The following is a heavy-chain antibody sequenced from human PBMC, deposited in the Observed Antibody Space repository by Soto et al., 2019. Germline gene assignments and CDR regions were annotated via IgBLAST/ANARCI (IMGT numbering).Heavy chain of an antibody. J-gene: IGHJ4*02. CDR1: GFTFSRYA. CDR3: ARDMGRETRLYYFDY. Sequence: GGSLRLSCAASGFTFSRYAMHWVRQAPGKGLEWVTVLSDDGTNKYYADSVKGRFTISRDNSKNTLYLQMNSLRAEDTAVYYCARDMGRETRLYYFDYWGQGTLVTVSS. D-gene: IGHD3-10*01. CDR2: LSDDGTNK. V-gene: IGHV3-30-3*01.